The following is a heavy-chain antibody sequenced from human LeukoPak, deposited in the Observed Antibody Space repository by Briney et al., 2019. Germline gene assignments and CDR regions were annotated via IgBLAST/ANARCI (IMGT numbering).Heavy chain of an antibody. Sequence: SVKVSCKASGGTFSSYAISWVRQAPGQGLEWMGGIIPIFGTANYAQKFQGRVTITADESTSTAYMELSSLRSEDTAVYYCARDLGLWASGVWVDYYYGMDVWGQGTTVTVSS. V-gene: IGHV1-69*13. J-gene: IGHJ6*02. CDR3: ARDLGLWASGVWVDYYYGMDV. CDR1: GGTFSSYA. D-gene: IGHD5/OR15-5a*01. CDR2: IIPIFGTA.